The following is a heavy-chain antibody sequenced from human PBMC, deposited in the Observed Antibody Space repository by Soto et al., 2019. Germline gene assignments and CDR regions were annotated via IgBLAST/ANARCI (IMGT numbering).Heavy chain of an antibody. D-gene: IGHD3-10*01. CDR2: IYSGGST. J-gene: IGHJ4*02. Sequence: GGSLRLSCAASGFTVSSNYMSWVRQAPGKGLEWVSVIYSGGSTYYADSVKGRFTISRDNSKNTLYLQMNSLRAEDTAVYYCARVGSGFRGNHFDYWGQGTLVTVSS. CDR1: GFTVSSNY. V-gene: IGHV3-53*01. CDR3: ARVGSGFRGNHFDY.